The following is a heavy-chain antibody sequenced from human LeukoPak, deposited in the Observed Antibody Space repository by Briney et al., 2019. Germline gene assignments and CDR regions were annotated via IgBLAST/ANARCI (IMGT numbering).Heavy chain of an antibody. Sequence: GGSLRLSCAASGFTFSTYGMHWVRQAPGKGLEWVAVIWYDGSYKYYGDSVKGRFTISRDNSKVYLQMNNLRAEDTAVYYCARTKTYDSSGYYLGDFDYWGQGTLVTVSS. CDR1: GFTFSTYG. J-gene: IGHJ4*02. CDR3: ARTKTYDSSGYYLGDFDY. D-gene: IGHD3-22*01. V-gene: IGHV3-33*01. CDR2: IWYDGSYK.